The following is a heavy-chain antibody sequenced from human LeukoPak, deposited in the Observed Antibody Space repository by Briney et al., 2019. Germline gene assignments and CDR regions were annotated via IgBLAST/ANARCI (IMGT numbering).Heavy chain of an antibody. CDR3: ARDLGGYPFFMDV. V-gene: IGHV4-39*07. J-gene: IGHJ6*03. CDR2: FDQTGSP. CDR1: GGSLRSDRHN. Sequence: SETLSLTCSVSGGSLRSDRHNWAWVRQSADKGLEHIGSFDQTGSPYYNPPLKSRVTISVDTSNKQFSLNLTSVTAADTAVYYCARDLGGYPFFMDVWGKGITVTVSS. D-gene: IGHD2-15*01.